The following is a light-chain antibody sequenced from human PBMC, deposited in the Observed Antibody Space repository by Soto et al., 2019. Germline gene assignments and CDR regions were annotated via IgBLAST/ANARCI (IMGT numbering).Light chain of an antibody. CDR2: DASN. CDR3: QQYHNYIT. Sequence: DIQVTQSPSTLSASLGDRVTITCRASQIISNSLAWYQQKPGRAPKLLIYDASNSMVGGLESRFSGSGSGTAFNLTISDLQPDDFATYYCQQYHNYITGGGGTRVEVK. V-gene: IGKV1-5*01. CDR1: QIISNS. J-gene: IGKJ4*02.